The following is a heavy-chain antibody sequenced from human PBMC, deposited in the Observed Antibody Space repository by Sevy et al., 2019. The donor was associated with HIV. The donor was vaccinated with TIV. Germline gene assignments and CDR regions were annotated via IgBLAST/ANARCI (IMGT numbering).Heavy chain of an antibody. CDR3: AREGDSRPFDS. Sequence: GGSLRLSCAASGFTFSSYSMNWVRQAPGKGLEWVSSISGSGSYKYYADLLRGRFTISRDNAKNSLYLQMNSLRAEDTAVYYCAREGDSRPFDSWGQGTLVTVSS. V-gene: IGHV3-21*01. CDR1: GFTFSSYS. J-gene: IGHJ5*01. D-gene: IGHD3-22*01. CDR2: ISGSGSYK.